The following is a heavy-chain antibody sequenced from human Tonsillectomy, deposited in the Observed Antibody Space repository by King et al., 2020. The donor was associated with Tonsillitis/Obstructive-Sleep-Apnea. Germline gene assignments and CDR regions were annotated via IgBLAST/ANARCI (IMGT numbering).Heavy chain of an antibody. V-gene: IGHV4-59*08. D-gene: IGHD5-12*01. CDR1: GGSISSYH. CDR3: ARRGEDAFYI. CDR2: IYYSGST. Sequence: QLQESGPGLVKPAETLSLTCTVSGGSISSYHWSWIRQPPGKGLEWIGYIYYSGSTNYNPSLKSRVTISVDTSKNQFSLKLISVTAADTAVYYCARRGEDAFYIWGQGTMVTVSS. J-gene: IGHJ3*02.